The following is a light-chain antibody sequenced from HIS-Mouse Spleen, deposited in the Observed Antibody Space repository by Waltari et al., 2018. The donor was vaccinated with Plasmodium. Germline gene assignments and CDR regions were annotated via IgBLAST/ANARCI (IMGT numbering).Light chain of an antibody. CDR2: AAS. CDR1: QSISSY. CDR3: QQSYSTPPT. Sequence: IQITQSPSSLSASVGDRVNITCRASQSISSYLNWYQQKPGKAPKLLIYAASSLQSGVPSRFSGSGSGTDFTLTISSLQPEDFATYYCQQSYSTPPTFGGGTKVEIK. J-gene: IGKJ4*01. V-gene: IGKV1-39*01.